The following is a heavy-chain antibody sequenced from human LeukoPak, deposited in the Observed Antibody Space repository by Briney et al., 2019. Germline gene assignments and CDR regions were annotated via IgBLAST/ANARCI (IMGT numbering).Heavy chain of an antibody. V-gene: IGHV4-39*01. D-gene: IGHD3-3*01. J-gene: IGHJ4*02. CDR3: AGLHHQYDFWSGYYTLPPYFDY. CDR2: IYYSGST. CDR1: GGSISSSSYY. Sequence: SETLSLTCTVSGGSISSSSYYWGWIRQPPGKGLEWIGSIYYSGSTYYNPSLKSRVTISVDTSKNQFSLKLSSVTAADTAVYYCAGLHHQYDFWSGYYTLPPYFDYWGQGTLVTVSS.